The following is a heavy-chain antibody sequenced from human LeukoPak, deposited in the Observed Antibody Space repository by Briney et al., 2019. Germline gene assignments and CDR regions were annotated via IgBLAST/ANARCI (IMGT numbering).Heavy chain of an antibody. V-gene: IGHV2-5*02. Sequence: SGPTLVNPTQTLTLTCTFSGFSLSTSGIGVGWIRQPPGKALEWLALIYWDDDKLYSPSLKSRLTITKDTSKNQVVLTMTNLDPVDTATYYCAHLDYSDYPTGDAFDIWGQGTMVTVSS. CDR3: AHLDYSDYPTGDAFDI. D-gene: IGHD4-11*01. CDR1: GFSLSTSGIG. CDR2: IYWDDDK. J-gene: IGHJ3*02.